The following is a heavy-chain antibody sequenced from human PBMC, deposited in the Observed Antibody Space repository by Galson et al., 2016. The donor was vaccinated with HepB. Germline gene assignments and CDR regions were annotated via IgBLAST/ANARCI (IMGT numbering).Heavy chain of an antibody. CDR2: IIPIIGIG. V-gene: IGHV1-69*10. J-gene: IGHJ4*02. CDR3: AGAGGDRQQLVLSYFDS. D-gene: IGHD6-13*01. Sequence: SVKVSCKASGGTFNSYALNWVRQAPGQGLEWMGLIIPIIGIGNHAQKFQGRVTITADKSTSTAYMELSNVTSEDTAIYYCAGAGGDRQQLVLSYFDSWGQGTLVTVSS. CDR1: GGTFNSYA.